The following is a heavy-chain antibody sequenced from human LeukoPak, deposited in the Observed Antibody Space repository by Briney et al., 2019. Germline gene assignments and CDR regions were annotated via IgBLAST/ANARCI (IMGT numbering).Heavy chain of an antibody. J-gene: IGHJ4*02. CDR1: GFTFSSYG. CDR3: AKSTRTYDILTGYYTVYYFDY. Sequence: GGSLRLSCAASGFTFSSYGMHWVRQAPGKGLEWVAFIRYDGSNKYYADSVKGRFTISRDNSKNTLYLQMNSLRAEDTAVYYCAKSTRTYDILTGYYTVYYFDYWGQGTLVTVSS. D-gene: IGHD3-9*01. V-gene: IGHV3-30*02. CDR2: IRYDGSNK.